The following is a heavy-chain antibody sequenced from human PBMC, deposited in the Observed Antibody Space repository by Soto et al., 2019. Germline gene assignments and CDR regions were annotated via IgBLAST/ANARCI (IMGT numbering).Heavy chain of an antibody. V-gene: IGHV1-69*01. D-gene: IGHD6-19*01. CDR3: AKENRDDDSGWYSSTDWFDP. CDR2: IIPIFGTA. J-gene: IGHJ5*02. Sequence: QVQLVQSGAEVKKPGSSVKVSCKASGGTFDIFSSSWVRQAPGQGLEWMGGIIPIFGTAEYSQKFQGRVTITAYESTSTSYMELSSLRFEDTAVYYCAKENRDDDSGWYSSTDWFDPWGQGTLVTVSS. CDR1: GGTFDIFS.